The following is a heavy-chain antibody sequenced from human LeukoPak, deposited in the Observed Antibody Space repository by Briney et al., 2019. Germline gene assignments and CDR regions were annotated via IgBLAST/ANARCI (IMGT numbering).Heavy chain of an antibody. CDR2: ISDGGRST. J-gene: IGHJ4*02. CDR3: AKSAWSRDYYQFDC. CDR1: GFSFSSYA. D-gene: IGHD4-17*01. Sequence: GGSLRLSRAASGFSFSSYAMSWVRQAPGKGLEWVSTISDGGRSTYYADSVKGRFAISRDNSRNTLYLQMDSLRPEDTAVYYCAKSAWSRDYYQFDCWGQGTLVTVPP. V-gene: IGHV3-23*01.